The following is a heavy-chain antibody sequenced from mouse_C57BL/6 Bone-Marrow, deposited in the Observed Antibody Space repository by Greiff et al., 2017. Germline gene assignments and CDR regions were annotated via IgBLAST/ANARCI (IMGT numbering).Heavy chain of an antibody. CDR1: GYTFTDYY. CDR2: INPYNGGT. CDR3: ARRGGKDY. D-gene: IGHD1-1*01. J-gene: IGHJ2*01. V-gene: IGHV1-19*01. Sequence: EVPLQQSGPVLVKPGASVKMSCKASGYTFTDYYMHWVKQSHGKSLEWIGVINPYNGGTSYNQKFKGKATLTVDKSSSTAYMVLNRLTSEDSAVYYCARRGGKDYWGQGTTLTVSS.